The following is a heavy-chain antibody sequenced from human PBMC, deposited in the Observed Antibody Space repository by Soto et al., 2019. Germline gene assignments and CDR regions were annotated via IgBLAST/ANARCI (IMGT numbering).Heavy chain of an antibody. CDR1: GYSFSGHW. CDR2: IYPGDSDT. J-gene: IGHJ4*02. CDR3: ARPHGGNSGGTIDY. D-gene: IGHD2-21*02. V-gene: IGHV5-51*01. Sequence: PGESLKISSQGSGYSFSGHWVGWVRQKPGRGLEWMGIIYPGDSDTRYSPSFQGQVTISADKSISTAYLQWSSLKASDTAMYYCARPHGGNSGGTIDYWGQGTLVTVSS.